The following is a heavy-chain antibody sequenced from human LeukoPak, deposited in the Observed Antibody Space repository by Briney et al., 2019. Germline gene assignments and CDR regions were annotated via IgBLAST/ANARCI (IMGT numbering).Heavy chain of an antibody. Sequence: AGGSLRLSCAASGFTFSSYSMNWVRQAPGKGLEWVSSISSSSSYIYYADSVKGRFTISRDNAKNSLYLQMNSLRAEDTAVYYCARPRSSGLGSDAFDIWAKGQWSPSLQ. CDR3: ARPRSSGLGSDAFDI. V-gene: IGHV3-21*01. J-gene: IGHJ3*02. D-gene: IGHD3-22*01. CDR1: GFTFSSYS. CDR2: ISSSSSYI.